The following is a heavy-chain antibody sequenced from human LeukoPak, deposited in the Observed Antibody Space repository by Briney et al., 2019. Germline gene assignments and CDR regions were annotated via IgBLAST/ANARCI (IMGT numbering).Heavy chain of an antibody. CDR3: AREGSPDYYYYYYMDV. V-gene: IGHV4-59*01. Sequence: SETLSLTCTVSGGSISSYYWSWIRQPPGKGLEWIGYIYYGGSTNYNPSLKSRVTISVDTSKNQFSLKLSSVTAADTAVYYCAREGSPDYYYYYYMDVWGKGTTVTVSS. CDR1: GGSISSYY. D-gene: IGHD6-6*01. J-gene: IGHJ6*03. CDR2: IYYGGST.